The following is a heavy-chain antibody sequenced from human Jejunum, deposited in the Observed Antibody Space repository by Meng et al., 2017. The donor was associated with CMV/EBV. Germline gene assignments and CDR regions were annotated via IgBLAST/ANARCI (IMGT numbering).Heavy chain of an antibody. J-gene: IGHJ4*02. CDR2: ISYDSRKI. V-gene: IGHV3-30*18. Sequence: GFTFRDCDEYGLRQAAREGLEWVAIISYDSRKISYGSTMKGRVANSDDNSKNTLYLQMSSLGAEDTAIYYYVKSPHYDSSGYAAFDYWGQGTLVTVSS. D-gene: IGHD3-22*01. CDR1: GFTFRDCD. CDR3: VKSPHYDSSGYAAFDY.